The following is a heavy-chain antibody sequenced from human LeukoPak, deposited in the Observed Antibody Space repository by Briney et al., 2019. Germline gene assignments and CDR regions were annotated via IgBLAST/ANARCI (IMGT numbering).Heavy chain of an antibody. D-gene: IGHD3-22*01. CDR2: ISAYNGNT. J-gene: IGHJ4*02. Sequence: GASVKVSCKASGYTFTSYGISWVRQAPGQGLEWMGWISAYNGNTNYAQKLQGRVTMTTDTSTSTAYMELRSLRSDDTAVYYCARDGGYTMIVAGSFDHWGQGTLVTVSS. CDR3: ARDGGYTMIVAGSFDH. CDR1: GYTFTSYG. V-gene: IGHV1-18*01.